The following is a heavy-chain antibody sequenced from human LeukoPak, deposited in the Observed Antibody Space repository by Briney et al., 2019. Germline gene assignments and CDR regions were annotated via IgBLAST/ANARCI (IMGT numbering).Heavy chain of an antibody. D-gene: IGHD4-17*01. CDR3: AKPKYGDDGAFDI. J-gene: IGHJ3*02. CDR1: GFTFSSYA. Sequence: PGGSLRLSCAASGFTFSSYAMSWVRQAPGKGLEWVSAISGSGGSTYYADSVRGRFTISRDNSKNTLYLQMNSLRAEDTAVYYCAKPKYGDDGAFDIWGQGTMVTVSS. V-gene: IGHV3-23*01. CDR2: ISGSGGST.